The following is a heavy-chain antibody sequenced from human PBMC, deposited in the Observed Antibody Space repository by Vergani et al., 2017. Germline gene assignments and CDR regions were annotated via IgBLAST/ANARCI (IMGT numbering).Heavy chain of an antibody. CDR3: AKDKSGSYPTYFDY. D-gene: IGHD1-26*01. CDR1: GFTFNSYA. CDR2: ISGSGGST. J-gene: IGHJ4*02. Sequence: TASGFTFNSYAMSWVRQAPGKGLEWVSGISGSGGSTSYADSVKGRFTISRDNFKDTLYLQMNSLRAEDTAVYFCAKDKSGSYPTYFDYWGQGTLVTVSS. V-gene: IGHV3-23*01.